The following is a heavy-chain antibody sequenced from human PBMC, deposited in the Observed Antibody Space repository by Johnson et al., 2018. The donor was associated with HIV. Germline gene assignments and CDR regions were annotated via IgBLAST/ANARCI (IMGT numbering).Heavy chain of an antibody. J-gene: IGHJ3*02. V-gene: IGHV3-30*02. CDR3: AKDIPSSGHAFDI. Sequence: QVQLVESGGGLVQPGVSLRLSCAASAFTVSSNYMSWVRQAPGKGLEWVAFIRYDGSNKYYGDAVKGRFTISRDNPMNTLYLQMNSLRAEDTALYYCAKDIPSSGHAFDIWGQGTMVTVSS. D-gene: IGHD6-19*01. CDR1: AFTVSSNY. CDR2: IRYDGSNK.